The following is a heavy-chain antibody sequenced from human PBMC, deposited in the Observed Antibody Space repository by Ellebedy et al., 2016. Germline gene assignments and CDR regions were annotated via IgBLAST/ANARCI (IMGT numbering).Heavy chain of an antibody. V-gene: IGHV1-69*13. J-gene: IGHJ4*02. D-gene: IGHD6-6*01. CDR1: GGTFSSYA. CDR2: IIPIFGTA. CDR3: AREAYSSSPSTDY. Sequence: SVKVSCXASGGTFSSYAISWVRQAPGQGLEWMGGIIPIFGTANYAQKFQGRVTITADESTSTAYMELSSLRSEDTAVYYCAREAYSSSPSTDYWGQGTLVTVSS.